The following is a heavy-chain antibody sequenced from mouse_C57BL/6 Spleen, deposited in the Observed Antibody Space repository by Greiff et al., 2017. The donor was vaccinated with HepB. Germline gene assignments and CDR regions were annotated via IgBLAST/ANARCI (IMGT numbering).Heavy chain of an antibody. CDR2: IDPANGNT. D-gene: IGHD1-1*01. CDR1: GFNIKNTY. J-gene: IGHJ1*03. Sequence: VQLQQSVAELVRPGASVKLSCTASGFNIKNTYMHWVKQRPEQGLEWIGRIDPANGNTKYAPKFQGKATITADTASNTASLQLSSLTSEDTAIYYCARSAYGSSSTWYFDVWGTGTTVTVSS. V-gene: IGHV14-3*01. CDR3: ARSAYGSSSTWYFDV.